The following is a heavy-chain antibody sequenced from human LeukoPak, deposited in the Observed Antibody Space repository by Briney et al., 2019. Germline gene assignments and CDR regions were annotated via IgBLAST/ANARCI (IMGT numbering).Heavy chain of an antibody. Sequence: SCKASGFTFSSYAMHWVRQAPGKGLEWVAVISYDGSNKYYADSVKGRFTISRDNSKNTLYLQMNSLRAEDTAVYYCARDSLPRLPYYFDYWGQGTLVTVSS. CDR3: ARDSLPRLPYYFDY. V-gene: IGHV3-30*04. J-gene: IGHJ4*02. CDR2: ISYDGSNK. CDR1: GFTFSSYA.